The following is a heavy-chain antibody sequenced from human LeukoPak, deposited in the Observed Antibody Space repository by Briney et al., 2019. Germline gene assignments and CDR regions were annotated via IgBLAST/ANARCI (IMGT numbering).Heavy chain of an antibody. J-gene: IGHJ4*02. D-gene: IGHD3-22*01. CDR2: VYYSGKT. Sequence: PSETLSLTCTVSGGSISTYYWSWIRQSPGKGLEWIGNVYYSGKTNYNPSLKSRVTISVDTSKNQFSLNLTSVTAADTAVYYCARSPYYYDGVDYWGQGALVTVSS. CDR3: ARSPYYYDGVDY. CDR1: GGSISTYY. V-gene: IGHV4-59*01.